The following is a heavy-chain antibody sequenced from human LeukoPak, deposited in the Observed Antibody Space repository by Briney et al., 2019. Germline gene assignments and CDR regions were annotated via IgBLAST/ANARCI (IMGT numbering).Heavy chain of an antibody. CDR3: AKWDYYGSGSYYPLPWFDP. CDR1: GFTFSSYA. Sequence: GGSLRLSCAASGFTFSSYAMSWVRQAPGKGLEWVSAISGSGGSTYYADSVEGRFTISRDNSKNTLYLQMNSLRAEDTAVYYCAKWDYYGSGSYYPLPWFDPWGQGTLVTVSS. J-gene: IGHJ5*02. CDR2: ISGSGGST. D-gene: IGHD3-10*01. V-gene: IGHV3-23*01.